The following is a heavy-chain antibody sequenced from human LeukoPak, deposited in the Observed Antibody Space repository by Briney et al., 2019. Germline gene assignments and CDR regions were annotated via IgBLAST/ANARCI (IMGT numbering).Heavy chain of an antibody. J-gene: IGHJ3*02. CDR1: GFTFSVYA. CDR2: ISYDGSNE. V-gene: IGHV3-30*04. Sequence: PGGSLRLSCAASGFTFSVYAMHWVRQAPGKGLEWVAVISYDGSNEYYVDYVKGRFTISRDNSKNTLYLQMNSLRAEDTAVYYCGGDRSGAFDIWGQGTMVTASS. D-gene: IGHD2-21*02. CDR3: GGDRSGAFDI.